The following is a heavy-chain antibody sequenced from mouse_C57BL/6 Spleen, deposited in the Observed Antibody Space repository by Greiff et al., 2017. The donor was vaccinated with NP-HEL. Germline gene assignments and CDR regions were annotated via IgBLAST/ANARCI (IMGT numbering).Heavy chain of an antibody. CDR3: ARDGAGGNYFDY. J-gene: IGHJ2*01. V-gene: IGHV5-16*01. Sequence: EVQLVESEGGLVQPGSSMKLSCTASGFTFSDYYMAWVRQVPEKGLEWVANINYDGSSTYYLDSLKSRFIISRDNAKNILYLQMSSLKSEDTATYYCARDGAGGNYFDYWGQGTTLTVSS. CDR1: GFTFSDYY. CDR2: INYDGSST. D-gene: IGHD2-14*01.